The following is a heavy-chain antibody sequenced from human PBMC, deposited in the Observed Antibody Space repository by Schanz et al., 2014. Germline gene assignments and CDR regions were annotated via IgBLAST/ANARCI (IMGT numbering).Heavy chain of an antibody. CDR3: ARPSSVVGITGWFDT. J-gene: IGHJ5*02. CDR1: GTSITSSTYY. V-gene: IGHV4-39*01. CDR2: ISYSGNT. Sequence: QLQLRESGPGLVKPSETLSLICSVSGTSITSSTYYWGWIRQPPGKGPEWIGSISYSGNTYYTPALKSRVPISLATSKTQFSLKLPSVTAADTAVYYCARPSSVVGITGWFDTWGQGTLVTVSS. D-gene: IGHD3-22*01.